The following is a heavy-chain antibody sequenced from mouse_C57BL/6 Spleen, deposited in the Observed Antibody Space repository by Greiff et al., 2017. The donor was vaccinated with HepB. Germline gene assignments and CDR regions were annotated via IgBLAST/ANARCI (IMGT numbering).Heavy chain of an antibody. J-gene: IGHJ2*01. CDR3: ARGLSTMITTGLYFDY. Sequence: EVKLMESGGGLVKPGGSLKLSCAASGFTFSSYAMSWVRQTPEKRLEWVATISDGGSYTYYPDNVKGRFTISRDNAKNNLYLQMSHLKSEDTAMYYCARGLSTMITTGLYFDYWGQGTTLTVSS. CDR1: GFTFSSYA. D-gene: IGHD2-4*01. V-gene: IGHV5-4*03. CDR2: ISDGGSYT.